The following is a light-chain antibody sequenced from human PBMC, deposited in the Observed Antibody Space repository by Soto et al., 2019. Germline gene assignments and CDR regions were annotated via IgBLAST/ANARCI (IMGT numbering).Light chain of an antibody. J-gene: IGKJ4*01. Sequence: EIVMTQSPATLSVSPGERATLSCRASRSVSSNLAWYQQKPGQAPRLLIYDTSTRATGVPARFSGSRSGPEFTLTINSLQSEDFAIYYCQPYNNWPLTFGGGTKVDIK. V-gene: IGKV3-15*01. CDR2: DTS. CDR1: RSVSSN. CDR3: QPYNNWPLT.